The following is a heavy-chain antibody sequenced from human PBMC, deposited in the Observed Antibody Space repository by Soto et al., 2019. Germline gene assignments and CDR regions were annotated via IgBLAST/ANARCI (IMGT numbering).Heavy chain of an antibody. J-gene: IGHJ4*02. CDR2: INHSGST. D-gene: IGHD2-15*01. Sequence: QVQLQQWGAGLLKPSETLSLTCAVYGGSFSGYYWSWIRQPPGKGLEWIGEINHSGSTNYNPSLKSRVTISVDTSKNQFSLKLSSVTAADTAVYYCARAAPRYCSGGSCYSGRAYGGQGTLVTVSS. CDR1: GGSFSGYY. CDR3: ARAAPRYCSGGSCYSGRAY. V-gene: IGHV4-34*01.